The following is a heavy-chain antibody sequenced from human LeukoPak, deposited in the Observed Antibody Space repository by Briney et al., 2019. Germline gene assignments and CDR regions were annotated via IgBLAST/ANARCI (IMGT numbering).Heavy chain of an antibody. D-gene: IGHD2-15*01. CDR1: GFTFSSYA. CDR2: ISGSGGST. J-gene: IGHJ5*02. Sequence: TGGSLRLSCAASGFTFSSYAMSWVRQAPGKGLEWVSAISGSGGSTYYADSVKGRFTISRDNSKNTLYLQMNSLRAEDTAVYYCAKGPANIVVVVAANWFDPWGQGTLVTVSS. V-gene: IGHV3-23*01. CDR3: AKGPANIVVVVAANWFDP.